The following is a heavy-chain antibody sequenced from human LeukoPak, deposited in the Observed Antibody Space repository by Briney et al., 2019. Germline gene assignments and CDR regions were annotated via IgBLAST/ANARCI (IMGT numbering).Heavy chain of an antibody. CDR2: ISYSGST. J-gene: IGHJ6*02. D-gene: IGHD2-2*01. Sequence: SETLSLTCTVSGDSISRYYWSWIRQPPGKGPECIGYISYSGSTNYNPSLKSRVTISLDTSKNHFSLKLTSVTAADTAVFYCARGGSTMPYYGMDVWGQGTTVTVSS. CDR3: ARGGSTMPYYGMDV. CDR1: GDSISRYY. V-gene: IGHV4-59*01.